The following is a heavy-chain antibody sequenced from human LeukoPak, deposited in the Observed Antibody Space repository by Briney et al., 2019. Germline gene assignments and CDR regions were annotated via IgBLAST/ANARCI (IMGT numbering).Heavy chain of an antibody. J-gene: IGHJ3*02. D-gene: IGHD3-10*01. CDR3: ARTSLHYFGSRSSSLDVFDI. Sequence: GGSLRLSCAASGFTFSTYALHWIRQAPGKGLEWVAAITSDGSKKYYADSVKGRFTISRDNSKNTLYLQMNSLRADDTAVYFYARTSLHYFGSRSSSLDVFDIWGQGTMVTVSS. CDR1: GFTFSTYA. V-gene: IGHV3-30-3*01. CDR2: ITSDGSKK.